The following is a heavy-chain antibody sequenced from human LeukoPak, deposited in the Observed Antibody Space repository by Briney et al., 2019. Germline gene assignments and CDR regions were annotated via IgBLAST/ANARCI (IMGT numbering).Heavy chain of an antibody. J-gene: IGHJ4*02. CDR1: GFTFSSYG. D-gene: IGHD1-1*01. Sequence: RGSLRLSCAASGFTFSSYGMHWVRQAPGKGLEWVAVISYDGSNKYYADSVKGRFTISRDNSKNTLYLQMNSLRAEDTAVYYCAKDVGMTGTRYFDYWGQGTLVTVSS. CDR2: ISYDGSNK. CDR3: AKDVGMTGTRYFDY. V-gene: IGHV3-30*18.